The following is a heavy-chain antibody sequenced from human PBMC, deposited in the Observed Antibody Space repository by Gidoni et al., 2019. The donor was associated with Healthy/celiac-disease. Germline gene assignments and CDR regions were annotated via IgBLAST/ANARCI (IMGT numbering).Heavy chain of an antibody. V-gene: IGHV1-2*04. J-gene: IGHJ6*02. CDR3: ARERIAVAGSHYYGMDV. Sequence: VQLVQSGAEVKKPGASVKVSCKASGNTFTGYYMHCVRQAPGQGPEWLGWFNPNSGGTNYAQKFQGWVTMTRDTSISTAYIGLSRLRSDDTAVYYCARERIAVAGSHYYGMDVWGQGTTVTVSS. D-gene: IGHD6-19*01. CDR2: FNPNSGGT. CDR1: GNTFTGYY.